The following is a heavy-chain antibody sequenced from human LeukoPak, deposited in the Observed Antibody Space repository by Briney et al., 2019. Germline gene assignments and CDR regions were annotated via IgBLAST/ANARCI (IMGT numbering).Heavy chain of an antibody. D-gene: IGHD3-9*01. CDR3: AREPDYDILTGYYVEARQYYFDY. CDR2: ISSSGSTI. V-gene: IGHV3-48*03. CDR1: GFTFSSYE. J-gene: IGHJ4*02. Sequence: GGSLRLSCAASGFTFSSYEKNWVRQAPGKGLEWVSYISSSGSTIYYADSVKGRFTISRDNAKNSLYLQMNSLRAEDTAVYYCAREPDYDILTGYYVEARQYYFDYWGQGTLVTVSS.